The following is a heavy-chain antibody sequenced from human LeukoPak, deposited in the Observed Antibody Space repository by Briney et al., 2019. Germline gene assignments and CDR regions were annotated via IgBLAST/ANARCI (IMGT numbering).Heavy chain of an antibody. CDR1: GLPFSSYA. Sequence: GGSLRLPCAASGLPFSSYAMSWVRQAPGKGLEWVSAISGSGGSTYYADSVKGRFTISRDNSKNTLYLQMNSLRADDTAVYYCARSQGGTMSLRHFDLWGRGTLVTVSS. D-gene: IGHD3-22*01. J-gene: IGHJ2*01. V-gene: IGHV3-23*01. CDR3: ARSQGGTMSLRHFDL. CDR2: ISGSGGST.